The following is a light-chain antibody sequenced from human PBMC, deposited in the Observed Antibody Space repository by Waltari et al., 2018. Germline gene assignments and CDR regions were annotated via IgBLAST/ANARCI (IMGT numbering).Light chain of an antibody. V-gene: IGLV2-14*03. CDR3: NSYASSNTRV. CDR1: RSDVGGYNY. J-gene: IGLJ3*02. CDR2: DVS. Sequence: QSALTQAASVSGSPGQPITISCTGTRSDVGGYNYVPWYQHHPGKAPKLIIYDVSNRPSGVSNRFSGSKSGNTASLTISGLQAEDEADYYCNSYASSNTRVFGGGTKLTVL.